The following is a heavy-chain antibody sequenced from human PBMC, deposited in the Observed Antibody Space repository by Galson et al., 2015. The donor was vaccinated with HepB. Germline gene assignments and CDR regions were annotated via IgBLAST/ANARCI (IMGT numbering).Heavy chain of an antibody. D-gene: IGHD6-6*01. CDR1: GFTFSSYA. J-gene: IGHJ6*02. Sequence: SLRLSCAASGFTFSSYAMHWVRQAPGKGLEWVAVISYDGSNKYYADSVKGRFTISRDNSKNTLYLQMNSLRAEDTAVYYCARDFVDDSSFLGYYYGMDVWGQGTTVTVSS. CDR3: ARDFVDDSSFLGYYYGMDV. V-gene: IGHV3-30-3*01. CDR2: ISYDGSNK.